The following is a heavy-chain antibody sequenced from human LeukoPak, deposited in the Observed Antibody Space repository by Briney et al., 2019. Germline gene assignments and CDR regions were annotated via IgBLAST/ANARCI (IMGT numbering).Heavy chain of an antibody. Sequence: SETLSLTCTVSGGSISSYYWSWIRQPPGKGLEWIGYIYYSGSTNYNPSLKSRVTISVDTSKNQFSLKLSSVTAADTAVYYCARGSGYCSSTSCPRYYMDVWGKGTTVTVSS. CDR3: ARGSGYCSSTSCPRYYMDV. D-gene: IGHD2-2*01. CDR1: GGSISSYY. V-gene: IGHV4-59*08. J-gene: IGHJ6*03. CDR2: IYYSGST.